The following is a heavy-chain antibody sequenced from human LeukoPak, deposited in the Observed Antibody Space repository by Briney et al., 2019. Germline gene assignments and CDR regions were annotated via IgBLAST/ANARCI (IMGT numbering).Heavy chain of an antibody. V-gene: IGHV3-48*03. CDR1: GFXFSSYE. CDR2: ISSSGSTI. Sequence: GGSLRLSCAASGFXFSSYEINWVRQAPGKGLEWVSYISSSGSTIYYADSVKGRFTISRDNAKNSLYLQMNSLRAEDTAVYYCAREATQDAFDIWGQGTMVTVSS. J-gene: IGHJ3*02. CDR3: AREATQDAFDI. D-gene: IGHD5-12*01.